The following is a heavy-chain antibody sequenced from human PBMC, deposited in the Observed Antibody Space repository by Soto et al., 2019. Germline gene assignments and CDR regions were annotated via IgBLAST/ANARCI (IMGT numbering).Heavy chain of an antibody. CDR3: ARGLDIVY. CDR1: GFTFRNYE. J-gene: IGHJ4*02. V-gene: IGHV1-8*01. Sequence: VASVKVSCKTSGFTFRNYEINWVRQAPGQGLEWVGYINPKSGDTGYAQKFQGRVTLTRDTPKATAYMELSSLTSEDTAVYYCARGLDIVYWGQGTQVTVSS. D-gene: IGHD3-16*02. CDR2: INPKSGDT.